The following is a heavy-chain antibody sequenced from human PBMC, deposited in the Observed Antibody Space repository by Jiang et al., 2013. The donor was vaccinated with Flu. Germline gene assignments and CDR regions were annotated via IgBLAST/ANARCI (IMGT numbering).Heavy chain of an antibody. Sequence: GAEVKKPGSSVKVSCEASGGTFSSYAISWVRQAPGQGLEWMGRIIPSLGVVHYAQNFQDRVTITADESTSTAYMELSSLKSEDTAVYYCARGIGGYSYGYIASWGQGTLVTVSS. J-gene: IGHJ5*01. V-gene: IGHV1-69*04. D-gene: IGHD5-18*01. CDR2: IIPSLGVV. CDR3: ARGIGGYSYGYIAS. CDR1: GGTFSSYA.